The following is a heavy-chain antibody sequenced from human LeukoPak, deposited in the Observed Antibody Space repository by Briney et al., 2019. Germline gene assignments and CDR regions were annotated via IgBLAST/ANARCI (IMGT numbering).Heavy chain of an antibody. CDR1: GGSFSGYY. J-gene: IGHJ6*02. D-gene: IGHD3-10*01. Sequence: SETLSLTCAVYGGSFSGYYWSWIRQPPGKGLEWIGEINHSGSTNYNPSLKSRVTISVDTSKNQFSLKLSSVTAADTAVYYCARASLLWFGESIYGMDVWGQGTTVTVSS. V-gene: IGHV4-34*01. CDR2: INHSGST. CDR3: ARASLLWFGESIYGMDV.